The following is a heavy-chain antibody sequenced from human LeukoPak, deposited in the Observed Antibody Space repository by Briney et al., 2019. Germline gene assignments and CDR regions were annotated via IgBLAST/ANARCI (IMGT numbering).Heavy chain of an antibody. J-gene: IGHJ5*02. V-gene: IGHV1-46*01. CDR3: ARAVGPRGGNWFDP. CDR1: GYXFTSYF. Sequence: ASVKVSCKASGYXFTSYFIHWVRQAPGQGLEWMGVVNPSSGSTTYSQKFQGRVTMTRDTSTSTVYMDLSSLRSEDTAVYYCARAVGPRGGNWFDPWGQGTLVTVSS. CDR2: VNPSSGST. D-gene: IGHD1-26*01.